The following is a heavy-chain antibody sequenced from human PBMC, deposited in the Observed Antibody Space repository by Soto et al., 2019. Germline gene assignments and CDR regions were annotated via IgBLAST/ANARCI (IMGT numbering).Heavy chain of an antibody. V-gene: IGHV1-69*13. CDR3: ARALWFSARPPN. CDR2: IIPIFGTA. J-gene: IGHJ4*02. CDR1: GGTFSSYA. D-gene: IGHD6-6*01. Sequence: SVKVSCKASGGTFSSYAISWVRQAPGQGLEWMGGIIPIFGTANYAQKFQGRVTITAEESTSTAYMELSSLGSEDTAVYYCARALWFSARPPNWGQGTLVTVSS.